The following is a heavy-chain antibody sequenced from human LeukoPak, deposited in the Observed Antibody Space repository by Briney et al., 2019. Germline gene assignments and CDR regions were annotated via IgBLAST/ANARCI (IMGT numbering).Heavy chain of an antibody. V-gene: IGHV3-30*04. J-gene: IGHJ6*02. Sequence: GRSLRLSCAASGFTFSSYAMHWVRQAPGKGLEWVAVISYGGSNKYYADSVKGRFTISRDNSKNTLYLQMNSLRAEDTAVYYCARRVPPYYYGMDVWGQGTTVTVSS. CDR1: GFTFSSYA. CDR3: ARRVPPYYYGMDV. CDR2: ISYGGSNK. D-gene: IGHD3-3*01.